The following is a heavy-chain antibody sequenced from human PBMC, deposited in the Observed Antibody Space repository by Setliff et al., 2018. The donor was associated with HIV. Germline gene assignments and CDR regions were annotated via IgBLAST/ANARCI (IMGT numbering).Heavy chain of an antibody. D-gene: IGHD2-2*03. CDR1: GGTFSSYA. J-gene: IGHJ4*02. CDR2: IIPIFGTA. V-gene: IGHV1-69*05. CDR3: ARVEEVKSGYCSGTKCFDY. Sequence: SVKVSCKASGGTFSSYAISWVRQAPGQGLEWMGGIIPIFGTANYAQKFQGRVTMTRDTSIGTAYMEVTRLRSDDTAVYYRARVEEVKSGYCSGTKCFDYWGQGTLVTVSS.